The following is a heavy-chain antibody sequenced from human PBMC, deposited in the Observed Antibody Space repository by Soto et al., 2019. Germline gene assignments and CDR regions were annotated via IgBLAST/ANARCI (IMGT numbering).Heavy chain of an antibody. D-gene: IGHD5-18*01. CDR1: GFIFNDYG. J-gene: IGHJ3*01. CDR2: ISFDGNNK. Sequence: GGSLRLSCEASGFIFNDYGMHWVRQAPGKGLDWVAVISFDGNNKYYAQSVKGRFTISRDNSKNTLFLHMDSLRREDTAVYHCVKGDLDTAVVNSPDAFDFWGQGTLVTV. V-gene: IGHV3-30*18. CDR3: VKGDLDTAVVNSPDAFDF.